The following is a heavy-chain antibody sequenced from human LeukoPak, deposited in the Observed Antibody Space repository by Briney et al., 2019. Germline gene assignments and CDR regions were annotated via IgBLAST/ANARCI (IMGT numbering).Heavy chain of an antibody. CDR2: IYSGGST. J-gene: IGHJ6*02. CDR1: GFTVSSNY. Sequence: PGGSLRLSCAASGFTVSSNYMSWVRQAPGKGLEWVSVIYSGGSTYYADSVKGRFTISRDNSKNTLYLQMNSLRAEDTAVYYCARDSAWDSHYYGMDVWGQGTTVTVSS. CDR3: ARDSAWDSHYYGMDV. V-gene: IGHV3-66*01. D-gene: IGHD1-26*01.